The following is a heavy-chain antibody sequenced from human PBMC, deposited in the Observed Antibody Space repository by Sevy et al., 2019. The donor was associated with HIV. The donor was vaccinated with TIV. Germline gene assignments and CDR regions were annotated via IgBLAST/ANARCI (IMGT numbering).Heavy chain of an antibody. CDR1: GGSFSGYY. CDR2: INRSGGT. Sequence: SETLSFTCAVSGGSFSGYYWSWIRQPPGKGLEWIGEINRSGGTNYNPSLKSRVTISVDTSKNQFSLKLSSVTAADTAMYYCARGVSDFWSGPGLWGQGTLVTVSS. D-gene: IGHD3-3*01. V-gene: IGHV4-34*01. J-gene: IGHJ4*02. CDR3: ARGVSDFWSGPGL.